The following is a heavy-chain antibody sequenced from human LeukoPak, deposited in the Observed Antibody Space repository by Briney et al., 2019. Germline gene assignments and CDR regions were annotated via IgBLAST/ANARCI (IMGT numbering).Heavy chain of an antibody. V-gene: IGHV3-66*01. CDR3: GSRDKGYYYGLDV. CDR1: GFTRSSNY. J-gene: IGHJ6*02. D-gene: IGHD5-24*01. CDR2: ISGGGNT. Sequence: PGGSLRLSCVASGFTRSSNYMSWVRQAPGKGVEGVSIISGGGNTYYADSVKDRFTISRDNSKSTMYLQMKSLRAEDTAVYYCGSRDKGYYYGLDVWGQGTTVTVSS.